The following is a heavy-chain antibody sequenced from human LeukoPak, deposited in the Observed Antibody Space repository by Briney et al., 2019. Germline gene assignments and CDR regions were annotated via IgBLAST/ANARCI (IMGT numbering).Heavy chain of an antibody. CDR2: IYYTGGT. CDR1: GDSISSGDYF. J-gene: IGHJ5*02. Sequence: PSETLSLTCTVSGDSISSGDYFWSWLRLPPGKGLEWLGYIYYTGGTYYNPSLKSRVTISVDTSKNHFSLKLSSVTAADTAVYYCARAGGYSYGSRNWFDPWGQGTLVTVSS. D-gene: IGHD5-18*01. V-gene: IGHV4-31*03. CDR3: ARAGGYSYGSRNWFDP.